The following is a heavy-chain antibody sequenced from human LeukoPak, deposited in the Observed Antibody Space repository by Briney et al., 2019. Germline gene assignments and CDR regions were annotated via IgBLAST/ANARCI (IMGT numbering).Heavy chain of an antibody. Sequence: PGGSLRLSCAASGFTLSSYAMSWVRQAPGKGLEWVSAISGSGGSTYYADSVKGRFTISRDNSKNTLYLQMNSLRTEDTAVYYCAKDPPWDADCTNGVCYTSRFDYWGQGTLVTVSS. V-gene: IGHV3-23*01. J-gene: IGHJ4*02. D-gene: IGHD2-8*01. CDR2: ISGSGGST. CDR3: AKDPPWDADCTNGVCYTSRFDY. CDR1: GFTLSSYA.